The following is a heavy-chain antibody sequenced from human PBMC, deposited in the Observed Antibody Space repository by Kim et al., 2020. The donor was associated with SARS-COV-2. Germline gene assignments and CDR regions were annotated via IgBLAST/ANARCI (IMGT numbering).Heavy chain of an antibody. Sequence: SETLSLTCAVYGGSFSGYYWSWIRQPPGKGLEWIGEINHSGSTNYNPSLKSRVTISVDTSKNQFSLKLSSVTAADTALYYCARVNGVLRFLEWPITRPFDLWGRGTLVTVSS. D-gene: IGHD3-3*01. V-gene: IGHV4-34*01. J-gene: IGHJ2*01. CDR2: INHSGST. CDR1: GGSFSGYY. CDR3: ARVNGVLRFLEWPITRPFDL.